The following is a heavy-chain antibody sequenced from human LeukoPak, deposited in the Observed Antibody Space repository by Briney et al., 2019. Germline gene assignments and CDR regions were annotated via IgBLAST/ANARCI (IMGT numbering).Heavy chain of an antibody. CDR3: ARGLAGFGELLYLNKITCCCFDP. V-gene: IGHV5-51*01. CDR2: IYPGDSDT. D-gene: IGHD3-10*01. Sequence: GGSPKISLKGSGYRFTSYWIGWGRPMPGEGRGWVGIIYPGDSDTRYSPSFQGQVTISADKSISTAYLRWSSLKASDTGMYYCARGLAGFGELLYLNKITCCCFDPWGQGTLVTVSS. J-gene: IGHJ5*02. CDR1: GYRFTSYW.